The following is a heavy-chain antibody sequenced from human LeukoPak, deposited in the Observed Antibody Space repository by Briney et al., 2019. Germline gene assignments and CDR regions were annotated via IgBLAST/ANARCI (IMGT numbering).Heavy chain of an antibody. CDR2: IYYTGST. Sequence: SETLSLTCTVSGGSISSYYWSWIRQPPGKGLEWIGYIYYTGSTNYNPSLKSRVTISVDTSKNQFSLNLSSVTAADTAVYYCATTTVRGGYDYWGQGTLVTVSP. CDR3: ATTTVRGGYDY. V-gene: IGHV4-59*01. D-gene: IGHD4-11*01. CDR1: GGSISSYY. J-gene: IGHJ4*02.